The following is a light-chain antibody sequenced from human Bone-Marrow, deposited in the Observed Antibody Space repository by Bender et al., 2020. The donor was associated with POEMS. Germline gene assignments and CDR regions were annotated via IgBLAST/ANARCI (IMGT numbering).Light chain of an antibody. CDR1: SSDVGGYTY. Sequence: QSALTQPASVSGSPGQSITISCTGTSSDVGGYTYVSWYQHHPGKAPKLMIYDVTYRPSGVSHRFSGSRSGNTASLTVSGLQAEDEADYYCCSYTSGSTLIFGGGTKLTVL. CDR2: DVT. V-gene: IGLV2-14*03. J-gene: IGLJ2*01. CDR3: CSYTSGSTLI.